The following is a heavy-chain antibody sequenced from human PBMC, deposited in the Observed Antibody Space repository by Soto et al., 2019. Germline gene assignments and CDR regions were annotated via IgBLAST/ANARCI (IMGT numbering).Heavy chain of an antibody. CDR3: ARDRVVVPGWFDP. Sequence: QVQLVQSGAEVKKPGASVKVSCKASGYTFGSYGMTWVRQAPGQGLEWMGWISACNGNTDYAQKFQGRVTLTTATSTDTAYMELRSLRSDDTAVYYCARDRVVVPGWFDPWGQGTLVTVSS. CDR1: GYTFGSYG. CDR2: ISACNGNT. J-gene: IGHJ5*02. D-gene: IGHD3-3*01. V-gene: IGHV1-18*01.